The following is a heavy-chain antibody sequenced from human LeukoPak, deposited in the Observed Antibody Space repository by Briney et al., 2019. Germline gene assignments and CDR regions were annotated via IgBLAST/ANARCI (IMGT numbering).Heavy chain of an antibody. J-gene: IGHJ4*02. CDR2: ISSSSSYI. D-gene: IGHD3-10*01. Sequence: GGSLRLSCAASGFTFSSYGMNWVRQAPGKGLEWVSSISSSSSYIYYADSVKGRFTISRDNAKNSLYLQMNSLRAEDTAVYYCASVRVAGTGYWGQGTLVTVSS. CDR1: GFTFSSYG. V-gene: IGHV3-21*01. CDR3: ASVRVAGTGY.